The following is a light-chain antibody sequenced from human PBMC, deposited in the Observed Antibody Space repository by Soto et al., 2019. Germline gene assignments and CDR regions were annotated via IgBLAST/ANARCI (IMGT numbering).Light chain of an antibody. J-gene: IGLJ1*01. Sequence: QSVLTQPRSVSGSPGQAVTFSCTETNSDVGGYNYVSWYQQHPDKAPKLIIYDVSKRPSGVPDRFSGSKSGNTASLTISGLQAEDEADYFCSSFAGSYTHVFGTGTKLTVL. CDR2: DVS. CDR3: SSFAGSYTHV. CDR1: NSDVGGYNY. V-gene: IGLV2-11*01.